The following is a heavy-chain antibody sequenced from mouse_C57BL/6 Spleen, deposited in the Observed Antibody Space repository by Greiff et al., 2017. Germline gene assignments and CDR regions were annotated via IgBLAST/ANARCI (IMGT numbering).Heavy chain of an antibody. CDR2: ISDGGSYT. CDR3: ARDPYGNYVDYAMDY. V-gene: IGHV5-4*01. Sequence: EVKVVESGGGLVKPGGSLKLSCAASGFTFSSYAMSWVRQTPEKRLEWVATISDGGSYTYYPDNVKGRFTISRDNAKNNLYLQMSHLKSEDTAMYYCARDPYGNYVDYAMDYWGQGTSVTVSS. D-gene: IGHD2-1*01. J-gene: IGHJ4*01. CDR1: GFTFSSYA.